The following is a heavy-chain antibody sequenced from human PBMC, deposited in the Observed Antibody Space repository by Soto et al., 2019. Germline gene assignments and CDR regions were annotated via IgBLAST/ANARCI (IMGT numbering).Heavy chain of an antibody. Sequence: ASVKVSCKASGYTFTSYAMHWVRQAPGQRLEWMGWINAGNGNTKYSQKFQGRVTITRDTSASTAYMELSSLRSEDTAVYYCARDRLDYDILTGSYSDNAFDIWGQGTMVTVSS. CDR3: ARDRLDYDILTGSYSDNAFDI. CDR2: INAGNGNT. V-gene: IGHV1-3*01. J-gene: IGHJ3*02. D-gene: IGHD3-9*01. CDR1: GYTFTSYA.